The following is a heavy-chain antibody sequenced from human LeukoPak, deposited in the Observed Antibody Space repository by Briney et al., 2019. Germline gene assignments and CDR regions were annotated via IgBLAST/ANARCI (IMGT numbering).Heavy chain of an antibody. V-gene: IGHV1-69*04. J-gene: IGHJ4*02. Sequence: GASVKVSCKASGYTFTSYDINWVRQATGQGLEWMGRIIPILGIANYAQKFQGRVTITADKSTSTAYMELSSLRSEDTAVYYCARGNGQLWFGEWRDYFDYWGQGTLVTVSS. CDR2: IIPILGIA. CDR1: GYTFTSYD. CDR3: ARGNGQLWFGEWRDYFDY. D-gene: IGHD3-10*01.